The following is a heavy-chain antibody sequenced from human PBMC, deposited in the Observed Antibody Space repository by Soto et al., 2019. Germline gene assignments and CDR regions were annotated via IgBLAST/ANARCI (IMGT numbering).Heavy chain of an antibody. D-gene: IGHD1-1*01. V-gene: IGHV5-51*01. CDR3: VRRRDWNDAFDF. Sequence: GESLKISCKASGYNFTTYWIGWVRQMPGKGLELMGVIYPADSDTRYRPPFQGQVTFSADKFLTTAYLQWNSLKASDTDKYYFVRRRDWNDAFDFWCQGILVTVSS. CDR2: IYPADSDT. CDR1: GYNFTTYW. J-gene: IGHJ4*02.